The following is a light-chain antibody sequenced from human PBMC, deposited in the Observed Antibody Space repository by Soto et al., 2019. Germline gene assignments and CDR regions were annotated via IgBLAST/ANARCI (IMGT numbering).Light chain of an antibody. Sequence: QSALTQPRSVSGSPGQSVTISCTGTSSDIGGYNYVSWYQQNPGKAPKVMIYDVNKRPSGVPDRFSGSKSGNTASLTISGLQAEDEADYYCCSYAGRYSYVFGTGTKSPS. CDR1: SSDIGGYNY. J-gene: IGLJ1*01. CDR3: CSYAGRYSYV. CDR2: DVN. V-gene: IGLV2-11*01.